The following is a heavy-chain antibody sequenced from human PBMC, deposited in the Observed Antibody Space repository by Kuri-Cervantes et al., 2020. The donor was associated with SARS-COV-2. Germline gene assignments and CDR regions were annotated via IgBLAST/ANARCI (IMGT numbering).Heavy chain of an antibody. Sequence: SLKISCAASGFTFDDYAMHWARQAPGKGLEWVSGISWNSGSIGYADSVKGRFTISRDNAKNSLYLQMNSLRAEDTALYYCAKESWYEDSRLGYFDLWGRGTLVTVSS. J-gene: IGHJ2*01. CDR2: ISWNSGSI. CDR3: AKESWYEDSRLGYFDL. V-gene: IGHV3-9*01. D-gene: IGHD2-15*01. CDR1: GFTFDDYA.